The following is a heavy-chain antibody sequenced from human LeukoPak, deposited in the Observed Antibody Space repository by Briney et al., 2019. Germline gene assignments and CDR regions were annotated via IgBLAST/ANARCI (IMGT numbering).Heavy chain of an antibody. Sequence: GGSLRLSCAASGFTFSSYGMHWVRQAPGKGLEWVAVIWYDGSNKYYADSVKGRFTISRDNSKNTLYLQMNSLRAEDTAVYYCARDRCSSTSCPHYYYGMDVWGKGTTVTVSS. CDR1: GFTFSSYG. J-gene: IGHJ6*04. V-gene: IGHV3-33*01. CDR3: ARDRCSSTSCPHYYYGMDV. D-gene: IGHD2-2*01. CDR2: IWYDGSNK.